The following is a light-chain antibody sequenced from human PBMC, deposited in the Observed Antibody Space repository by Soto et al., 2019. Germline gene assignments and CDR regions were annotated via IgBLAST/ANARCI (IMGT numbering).Light chain of an antibody. V-gene: IGLV2-14*01. CDR3: SSYTGSTTRYV. CDR1: SSDVGGYNY. J-gene: IGLJ1*01. CDR2: DVS. Sequence: QSALTQPASVSGSPGQSITISCTGTSSDVGGYNYVSWYQQHPCKAPKLMIYDVSNRPSGVSNRFSGSKSGNTASLTISGLQAEDEADYYCSSYTGSTTRYVFGTGTKVTV.